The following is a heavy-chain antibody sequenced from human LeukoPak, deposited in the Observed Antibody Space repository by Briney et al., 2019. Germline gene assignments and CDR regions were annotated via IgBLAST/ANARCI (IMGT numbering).Heavy chain of an antibody. CDR3: ATDGNPYYFNY. J-gene: IGHJ4*02. Sequence: GGSLRLSCAASDFIFRNYGIHWLRQAPGKGLEWVAIKWLDRRNEFYADSVKGRFTLSRDTSKNGVFLQMNSLRAEDTAVYYCATDGNPYYFNYWGQGALVTVSS. CDR1: DFIFRNYG. CDR2: KWLDRRNE. D-gene: IGHD4-23*01. V-gene: IGHV3-33*01.